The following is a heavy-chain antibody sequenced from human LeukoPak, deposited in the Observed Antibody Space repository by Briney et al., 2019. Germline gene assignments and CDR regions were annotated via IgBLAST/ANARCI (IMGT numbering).Heavy chain of an antibody. CDR2: IKSKTDGGTT. V-gene: IGHV3-15*01. CDR1: GFIFSSYS. J-gene: IGHJ6*03. D-gene: IGHD5-18*01. Sequence: PGGSLRLSCAASGFIFSSYSMNWVRQAPGKGLEWVGRIKSKTDGGTTDYAAPVKGRFTISRDDSKSTLYLQMNSLKTEDTAVYYCTTDSIGYSYGIYYYYYMDVWGKGTTVTVSS. CDR3: TTDSIGYSYGIYYYYYMDV.